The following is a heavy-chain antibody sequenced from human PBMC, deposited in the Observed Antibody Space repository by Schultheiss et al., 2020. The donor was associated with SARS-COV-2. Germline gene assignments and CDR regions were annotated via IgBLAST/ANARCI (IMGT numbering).Heavy chain of an antibody. D-gene: IGHD6-13*01. J-gene: IGHJ4*02. CDR1: GFTFSSYG. V-gene: IGHV3-33*06. CDR2: IWYDGSNK. CDR3: AKDRVIAAAGPFDY. Sequence: GGSLRLSCAASGFTFSSYGMHWVRQAPGKGLEWVAVIWYDGSNKYYADSVKGRFTISRDNSKNTLYLQMNSLRAEDTAVYYCAKDRVIAAAGPFDYWGQGTLVTVSS.